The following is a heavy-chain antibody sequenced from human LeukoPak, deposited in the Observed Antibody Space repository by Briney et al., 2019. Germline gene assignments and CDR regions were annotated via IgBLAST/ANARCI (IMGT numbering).Heavy chain of an antibody. CDR2: ISWNSGSI. J-gene: IGHJ4*02. CDR1: GFTFDDYA. V-gene: IGHV3-9*01. Sequence: PGGSLRLSCAASGFTFDDYAMHWVRQAPGKDLEWVSGISWNSGSIGYADSVKGRFTISRDTSKNTVFLQMNSLRAEDTAVYFCARAVGVVDCNTYNCKPYYFDYWGQGALVTVSS. CDR3: ARAVGVVDCNTYNCKPYYFDY. D-gene: IGHD1-1*01.